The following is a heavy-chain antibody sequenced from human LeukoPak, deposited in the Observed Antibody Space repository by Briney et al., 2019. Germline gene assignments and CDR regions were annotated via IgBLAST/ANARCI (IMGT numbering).Heavy chain of an antibody. J-gene: IGHJ4*02. CDR3: ARLAISSIWSVYFDY. CDR2: IYPGDSNT. Sequence: GESLKISCQGSGYSFTSYWIGWVRQMPGKGLEWMGIIYPGDSNTRYSPSFQGQVTISADKSISTAYLQWSGLKASDTAMYYCARLAISSIWSVYFDYWGQGTLVTVSS. V-gene: IGHV5-51*01. D-gene: IGHD6-13*01. CDR1: GYSFTSYW.